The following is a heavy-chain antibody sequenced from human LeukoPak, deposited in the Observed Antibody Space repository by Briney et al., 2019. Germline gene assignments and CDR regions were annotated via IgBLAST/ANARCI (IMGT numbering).Heavy chain of an antibody. V-gene: IGHV4-39*07. D-gene: IGHD3-3*01. CDR1: GGSISSYY. J-gene: IGHJ4*02. Sequence: SETLSLTCTVSGGSISSYYWSWIRQPPGKGLEWIGSIYYSGSTYYNPSLKSRVTISVDTSKNQFSLRLSSVTAADTAVYYCARKRSGYYFDYWGQGTLVTVSS. CDR2: IYYSGST. CDR3: ARKRSGYYFDY.